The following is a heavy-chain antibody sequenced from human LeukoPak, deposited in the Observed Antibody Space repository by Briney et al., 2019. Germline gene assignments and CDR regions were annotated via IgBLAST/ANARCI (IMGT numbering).Heavy chain of an antibody. CDR1: GFTFSSYG. V-gene: IGHV3-33*06. CDR3: AKDGGYYDSSGYYGDY. CDR2: IWYDGSNK. D-gene: IGHD3-22*01. Sequence: PGGSLRLSCAASGFTFSSYGMHWVRQAPGKGLEWVAVIWYDGSNKYYADSVKGRFTISRDNSKNTLYLQMNSLRAEDTAVYYCAKDGGYYDSSGYYGDYWGQGTLVTVSS. J-gene: IGHJ4*02.